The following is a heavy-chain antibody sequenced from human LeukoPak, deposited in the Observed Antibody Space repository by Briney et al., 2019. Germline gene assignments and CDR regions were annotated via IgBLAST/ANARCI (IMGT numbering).Heavy chain of an antibody. D-gene: IGHD2-15*01. CDR3: ARAGDIVVVVAATPDYYYGMDV. Sequence: GSSVKVSCKASGGTFSSYAISWVRQAPGQGLEWMGIINHSGGSTSYAQKFQGRVTMTRDTSTSTVYMELSSLRSEDTAVYYCARAGDIVVVVAATPDYYYGMDVWGQGTTVTVSS. CDR2: INHSGGST. V-gene: IGHV1-46*01. J-gene: IGHJ6*02. CDR1: GGTFSSYA.